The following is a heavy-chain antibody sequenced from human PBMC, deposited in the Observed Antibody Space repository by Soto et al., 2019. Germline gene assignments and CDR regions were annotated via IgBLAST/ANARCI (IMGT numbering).Heavy chain of an antibody. CDR1: GFTFSSYG. CDR3: AKVGRYRGETDY. V-gene: IGHV3-30*18. J-gene: IGHJ4*02. D-gene: IGHD1-1*01. CDR2: ISYDGSNK. Sequence: GGSLRLSCAASGFTFSSYGMHWVRQAPGKGLEWVAVISYDGSNKYYADSVKGRFTISRDNSKNTLYLQMNSLRGEDTAFYYFAKVGRYRGETDYWGQGTLVTVSS.